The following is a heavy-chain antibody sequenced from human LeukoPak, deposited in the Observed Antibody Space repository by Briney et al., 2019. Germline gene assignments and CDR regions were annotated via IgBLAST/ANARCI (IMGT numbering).Heavy chain of an antibody. Sequence: GASLKISCKGSGYSFASYWIGWVRQMPGKGLEWMGVVYPSDSDTRYSPSFQGQVTISADKSINTAYLQWSSLKASDTAVYYCARHRLLTTALDYWGQGTQVTVSS. CDR2: VYPSDSDT. CDR3: ARHRLLTTALDY. D-gene: IGHD4-17*01. J-gene: IGHJ4*02. V-gene: IGHV5-51*01. CDR1: GYSFASYW.